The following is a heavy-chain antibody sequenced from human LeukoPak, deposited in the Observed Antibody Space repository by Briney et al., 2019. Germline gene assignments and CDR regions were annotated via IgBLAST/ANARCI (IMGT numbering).Heavy chain of an antibody. CDR1: GYTFTSYY. V-gene: IGHV1-46*01. J-gene: IGHJ4*02. CDR2: INPSGGST. D-gene: IGHD3-10*01. Sequence: ASVKVSCKASGYTFTSYYMHWVRQAPGQGLEWMGIINPSGGSTSYAQKFQGRVTITTDESTSTAYMELSSLRSEDTAVYYCAREKTGILSFDYWGQGTLVTVSS. CDR3: AREKTGILSFDY.